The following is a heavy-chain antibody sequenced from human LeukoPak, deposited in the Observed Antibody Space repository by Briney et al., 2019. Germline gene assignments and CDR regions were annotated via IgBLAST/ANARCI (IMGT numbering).Heavy chain of an antibody. J-gene: IGHJ6*02. CDR2: ISWDGGST. CDR1: GFTFDDYT. V-gene: IGHV3-43*01. CDR3: AKDRSIGGLYYYYGMDV. Sequence: PGRSLRLSCAASGFTFDDYTMHWVRQAPGKGLEWVSVISWDGGSTYYADSVKGRFTISRDNSKNSLYLQMNSLRTEDTALYYCAKDRSIGGLYYYYGMDVWGQGTTVTVSS. D-gene: IGHD3-10*01.